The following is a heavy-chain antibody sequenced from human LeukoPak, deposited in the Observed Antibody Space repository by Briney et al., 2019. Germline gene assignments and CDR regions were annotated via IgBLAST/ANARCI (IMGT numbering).Heavy chain of an antibody. D-gene: IGHD2-21*02. J-gene: IGHJ4*02. V-gene: IGHV4-39*01. Sequence: SETLSLTCSVADDSISTNNYSWSWIRQPPGKGLEWVGTLHFSGTPSNNPSFMRRVSIFVGTSKNQFCLMLKSVTATDTAVYYCTRGGDVYTLGNCWGQGTLVTVSS. CDR3: TRGGDVYTLGNC. CDR1: DDSISTNNYS. CDR2: LHFSGTP.